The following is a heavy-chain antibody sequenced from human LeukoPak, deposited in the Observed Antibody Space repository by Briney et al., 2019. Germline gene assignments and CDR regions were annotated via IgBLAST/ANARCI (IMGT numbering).Heavy chain of an antibody. D-gene: IGHD6-6*01. CDR3: AGSIAARPGVDY. Sequence: ASVKVSCKASGYTFTSYYMHWVRQAPRQGLEWMGIINPSGGGTSYAQKFQGRVTIIRDMSTRTVYMELSSLRSEETAGYYCAGSIAARPGVDYCGQGTLVTVSS. J-gene: IGHJ4*02. CDR2: INPSGGGT. CDR1: GYTFTSYY. V-gene: IGHV1-46*01.